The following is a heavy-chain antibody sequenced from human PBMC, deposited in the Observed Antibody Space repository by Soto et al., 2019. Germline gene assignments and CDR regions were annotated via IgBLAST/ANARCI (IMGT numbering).Heavy chain of an antibody. D-gene: IGHD3-22*01. CDR2: IYYSGST. V-gene: IGHV4-59*01. CDR3: ARVYYYDVRGGFIGDYYYGMDV. Sequence: PSETLSLTCTVSGGSISSYYWSWIRQPPGKELEWIGYIYYSGSTNYNPSLKSRVTISVDTSKNQFSLKLSSVTAADTAVYYCARVYYYDVRGGFIGDYYYGMDVWGQGTTVTVSS. CDR1: GGSISSYY. J-gene: IGHJ6*02.